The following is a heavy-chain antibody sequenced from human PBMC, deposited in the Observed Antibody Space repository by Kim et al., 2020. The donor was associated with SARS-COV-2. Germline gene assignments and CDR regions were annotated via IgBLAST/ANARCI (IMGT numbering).Heavy chain of an antibody. CDR3: ARVAGYSYGR. CDR1: GGSFSGYY. J-gene: IGHJ4*02. V-gene: IGHV4-34*01. D-gene: IGHD5-18*01. CDR2: INHSGST. Sequence: SETLSLTCAVYGGSFSGYYWSWIRQPPGKGLEWIGEINHSGSTNYNPSLKSRVTISVDTSKNQFSLKLSSVTAADTAVYYCARVAGYSYGRWGQGTLVTV.